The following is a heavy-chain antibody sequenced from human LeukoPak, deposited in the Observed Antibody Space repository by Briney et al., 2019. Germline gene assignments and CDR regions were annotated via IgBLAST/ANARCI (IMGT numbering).Heavy chain of an antibody. J-gene: IGHJ3*02. Sequence: SETLSLTCAVYGGSFSGYYWSWIRQPPGKGLEWIGEINHSGSTNYNPSLKSRVTISEDPSKNQFSLKLSSVTAADTAVYYCAREDGASMDNAFDIWGQGTMVTVSS. CDR3: AREDGASMDNAFDI. CDR1: GGSFSGYY. V-gene: IGHV4-34*01. CDR2: INHSGST. D-gene: IGHD3-3*02.